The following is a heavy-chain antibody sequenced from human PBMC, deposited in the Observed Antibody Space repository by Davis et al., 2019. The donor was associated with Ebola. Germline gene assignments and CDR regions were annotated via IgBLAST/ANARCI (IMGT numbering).Heavy chain of an antibody. Sequence: PGGSLRLSCVASGFDLSDSEINWVRQAPGKGLEWVSFISRSGTTVLYADSVKGRFTISRDHARNSVSLQMSSLRAEDTAVYHCANTYYDTSGYGLTGGMDVWGQGTMVTVSS. CDR1: GFDLSDSE. J-gene: IGHJ6*02. CDR3: ANTYYDTSGYGLTGGMDV. V-gene: IGHV3-48*03. D-gene: IGHD3-22*01. CDR2: ISRSGTTV.